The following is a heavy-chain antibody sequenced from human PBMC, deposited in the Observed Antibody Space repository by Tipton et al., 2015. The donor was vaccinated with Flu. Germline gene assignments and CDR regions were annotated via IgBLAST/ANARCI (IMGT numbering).Heavy chain of an antibody. J-gene: IGHJ4*02. CDR1: GGSFRAYY. Sequence: LSLTCAVYGGSFRAYYWSWIRQPPGKGLEWIGRVYTSGSTSYNPSLESRVTISVDTSKKQFSLELRSVTAADTAVYYCAREKIPASYYYDSSGYTNYFDSWGQGTLVTVSS. CDR2: VYTSGST. V-gene: IGHV4-59*10. CDR3: AREKIPASYYYDSSGYTNYFDS. D-gene: IGHD3-22*01.